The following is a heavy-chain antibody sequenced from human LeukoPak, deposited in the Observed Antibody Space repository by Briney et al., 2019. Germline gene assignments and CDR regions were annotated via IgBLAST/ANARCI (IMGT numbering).Heavy chain of an antibody. CDR1: AFTFRSYA. J-gene: IGHJ4*02. V-gene: IGHV3-23*01. CDR3: AKTLQLLWFGELSYYFDY. Sequence: GGSLRLSCAASAFTFRSYAMSWVRQATGKGLEWVSAISGSGGSTYYADSVKGRFTIYRDNSKNTLYLQMNSLRAEDTAVYYCAKTLQLLWFGELSYYFDYWGQGTLVTVSS. CDR2: ISGSGGST. D-gene: IGHD3-10*01.